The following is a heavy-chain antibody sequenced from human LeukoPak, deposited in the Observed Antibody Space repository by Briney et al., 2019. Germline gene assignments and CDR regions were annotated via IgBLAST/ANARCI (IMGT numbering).Heavy chain of an antibody. CDR1: GGSISSYY. Sequence: SETLSLTCTVSGGSISSYYWSWIRQPPGKGLEWIGYIYYSGSTNYNPSLKSRVTISVDTSKNQFSLKLSPVTAADTAVYYCARENRRWFDPWGQGTLVTVSS. CDR3: ARENRRWFDP. CDR2: IYYSGST. J-gene: IGHJ5*02. V-gene: IGHV4-59*01.